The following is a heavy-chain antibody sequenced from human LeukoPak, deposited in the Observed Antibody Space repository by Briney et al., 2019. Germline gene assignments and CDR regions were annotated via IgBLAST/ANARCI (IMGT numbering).Heavy chain of an antibody. Sequence: PGGSLRLSCAASGFTFSSYGMSWVRQAPGKGLEWVSAISGSGGSTYYADSVKGRFTISRDNSKNTVYLQMNSLRVEDTAVYYCARDRHDDYWGQGTLVTVSS. CDR2: ISGSGGST. CDR1: GFTFSSYG. CDR3: ARDRHDDY. J-gene: IGHJ4*02. V-gene: IGHV3-23*01.